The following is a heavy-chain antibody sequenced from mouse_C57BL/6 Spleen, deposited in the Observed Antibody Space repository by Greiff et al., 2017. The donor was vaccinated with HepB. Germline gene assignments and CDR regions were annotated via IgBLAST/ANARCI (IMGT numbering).Heavy chain of an antibody. D-gene: IGHD4-1*01. J-gene: IGHJ4*01. V-gene: IGHV5-4*01. CDR1: GFTFSSYA. Sequence: DVQLVESGGGLVKPGGSLKLSCAASGFTFSSYAMSWVRQTPEKRLEWVATISDGGSYTYYPDNVKGRFTISRDNAKNNLYLQMSHLKSEDTAMYYCARDEGGTRVMDYWGQGTSVTVSS. CDR2: ISDGGSYT. CDR3: ARDEGGTRVMDY.